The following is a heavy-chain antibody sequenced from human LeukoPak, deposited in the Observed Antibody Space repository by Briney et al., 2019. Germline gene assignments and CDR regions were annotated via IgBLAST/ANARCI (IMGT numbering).Heavy chain of an antibody. D-gene: IGHD5-24*01. CDR1: GGSISGYY. Sequence: PSETLSLTCTVSGGSISGYYWTWIRQPPGKGLEWIGYIYDSGSTNQNPSLKSRVTISLDTSKNQFSLKLNSVTTADTAVDYCARSRDAYILGHWGQGILVTVSS. CDR3: ARSRDAYILGH. V-gene: IGHV4-59*01. J-gene: IGHJ4*02. CDR2: IYDSGST.